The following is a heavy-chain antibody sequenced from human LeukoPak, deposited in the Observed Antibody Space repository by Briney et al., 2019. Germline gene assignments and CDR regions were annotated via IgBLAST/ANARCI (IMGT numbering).Heavy chain of an antibody. CDR1: GYTLTELS. CDR3: ARVGSSSWYVGWFDP. V-gene: IGHV1-24*01. D-gene: IGHD6-13*01. J-gene: IGHJ5*02. Sequence: ASVKVSCKVSGYTLTELSMHWVRQAPGKGLEWMGGFDPEDGETIYAQKFQGRVTMTEDTSTDTAYMELSSLRSEDTAVYYCARVGSSSWYVGWFDPWGQGTLVTVSS. CDR2: FDPEDGET.